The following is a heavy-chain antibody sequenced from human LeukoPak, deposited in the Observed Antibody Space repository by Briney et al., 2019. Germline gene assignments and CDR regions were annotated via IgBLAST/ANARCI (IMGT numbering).Heavy chain of an antibody. D-gene: IGHD6-13*01. CDR1: GFTFSTYW. CDR3: ARNSSSWYGYYYYYYGMDV. V-gene: IGHV3-74*01. Sequence: GGSLRLSCAASGFTFSTYWMHWVRQAPGKGLVWVSRINSDGSSTSYADSVKGPFTISRDNAKNTLYLQMNSLRAEDTAVYYCARNSSSWYGYYYYYYGMDVWGQGTTVTVSS. CDR2: INSDGSST. J-gene: IGHJ6*02.